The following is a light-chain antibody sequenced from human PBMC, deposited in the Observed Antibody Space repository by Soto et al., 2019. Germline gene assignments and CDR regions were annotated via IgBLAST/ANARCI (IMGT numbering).Light chain of an antibody. Sequence: EMVMTQSPATLSVSPGERVTLFCRASESVHRNLAWYQQKPGQGPSLLIYYASTRATGVPDRFTGRGSGTEFTLTISSLQSEDFGVYHCQHYSNWPPTFGPGTKVEIK. CDR2: YAS. V-gene: IGKV3-15*01. J-gene: IGKJ3*01. CDR3: QHYSNWPPT. CDR1: ESVHRN.